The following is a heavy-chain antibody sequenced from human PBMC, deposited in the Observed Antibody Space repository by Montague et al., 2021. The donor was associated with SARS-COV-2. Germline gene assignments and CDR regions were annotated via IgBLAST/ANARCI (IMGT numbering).Heavy chain of an antibody. CDR2: IYYSGST. Sequence: SETLFLTCTVSGGSISSSSYYWGWIRQPPGKGLEWIGSIYYSGSTYYXPSLKSRVTISVDTSKNQFSLKLSSVTAADTAVYYCARLASGWWELTLDYWGQGTLVTVSS. CDR1: GGSISSSSYY. D-gene: IGHD2-15*01. V-gene: IGHV4-39*01. CDR3: ARLASGWWELTLDY. J-gene: IGHJ4*02.